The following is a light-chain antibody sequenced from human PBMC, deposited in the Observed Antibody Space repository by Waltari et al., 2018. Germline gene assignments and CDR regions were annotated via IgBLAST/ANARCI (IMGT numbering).Light chain of an antibody. Sequence: EVVMTQSPATLSLSPGEGATLSCRASQSVSTNLAWYQHKPGQAPRRLIFAASTRATGVPARFSGSGSGTEVTLTISSLQSEDFAVYFCHQYNIWPPWTFGQGTKVEIK. CDR3: HQYNIWPPWT. CDR2: AAS. V-gene: IGKV3-15*01. J-gene: IGKJ1*01. CDR1: QSVSTN.